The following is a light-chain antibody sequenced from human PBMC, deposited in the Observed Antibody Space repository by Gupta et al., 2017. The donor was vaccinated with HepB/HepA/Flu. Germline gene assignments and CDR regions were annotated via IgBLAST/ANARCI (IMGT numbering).Light chain of an antibody. Sequence: VLSHSPATLSVSPGEGATLSCRASQSINNYLAWYQQKPGKAPRLLMYDASSRDTGVPARFSGSGSGTDFTLTISSLEPEDFAVYYCQQRSSCPCTFGQGTKVEIK. V-gene: IGKV3-11*01. J-gene: IGKJ2*02. CDR3: QQRSSCPCT. CDR1: QSINNY. CDR2: DAS.